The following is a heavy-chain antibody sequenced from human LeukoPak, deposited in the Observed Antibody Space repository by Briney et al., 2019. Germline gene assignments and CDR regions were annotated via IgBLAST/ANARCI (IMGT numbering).Heavy chain of an antibody. V-gene: IGHV1-18*01. CDR3: ARGKGGDIVVVPAAIPNWFDP. D-gene: IGHD2-2*01. CDR2: ISAYNGST. CDR1: GYTFTSYG. Sequence: GALVKVSCKASGYTFTSYGISWVRQAPGQGLEWMGWISAYNGSTNYAQKLQGRVTMTTDTSTSTAYMELRSLGSDDTAVYYCARGKGGDIVVVPAAIPNWFDPWGQGTLVTVSS. J-gene: IGHJ5*02.